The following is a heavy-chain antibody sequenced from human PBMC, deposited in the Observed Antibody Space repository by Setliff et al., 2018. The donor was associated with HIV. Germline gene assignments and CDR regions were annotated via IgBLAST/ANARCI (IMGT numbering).Heavy chain of an antibody. CDR1: GFTFSIYN. J-gene: IGHJ4*02. CDR2: ISTSGSTI. V-gene: IGHV3-48*02. Sequence: GGSLRLSCEASGFTFSIYNMNWVRQAPGKGLEWVSYISTSGSTIYYADSVKGRFTISRDNGKKSLYLQMDSQRDEDTAVYYCAREKFENGDYEFVSTFDSWGQGTLVTVSS. CDR3: AREKFENGDYEFVSTFDS. D-gene: IGHD4-17*01.